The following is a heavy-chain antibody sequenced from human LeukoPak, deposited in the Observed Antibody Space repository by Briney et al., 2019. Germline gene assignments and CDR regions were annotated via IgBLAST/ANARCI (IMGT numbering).Heavy chain of an antibody. CDR3: ARGLIVAGRTQLPPDF. CDR1: GGSVTSTN. J-gene: IGHJ4*02. Sequence: LSLTCDVSGGSVTSTNWWTWVRQPPGKGLEWLSYINGSGSTTYYADSVRGRFTISRDNAKKSLFLQMSRLRAEDTAVYYCARGLIVAGRTQLPPDFWGQGTLVTVSS. D-gene: IGHD1-1*01. CDR2: INGSGSTT. V-gene: IGHV3-48*03.